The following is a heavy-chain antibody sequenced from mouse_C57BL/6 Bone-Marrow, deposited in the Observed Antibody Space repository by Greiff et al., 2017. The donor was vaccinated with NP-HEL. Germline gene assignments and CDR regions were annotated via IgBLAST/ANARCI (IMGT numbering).Heavy chain of an antibody. D-gene: IGHD1-1*01. J-gene: IGHJ2*01. Sequence: VQLQQSGAELVRPGASVKLSCTASGFNITDYYMHWVKQRPEQGLEWIGRIDPEDGDTEYAPKFQGKATMTADTSSNTAYLQLSSLTSEDTAVYYCTGITTVVAEPNFDYWGQGTTLTVSS. CDR2: IDPEDGDT. CDR3: TGITTVVAEPNFDY. CDR1: GFNITDYY. V-gene: IGHV14-1*01.